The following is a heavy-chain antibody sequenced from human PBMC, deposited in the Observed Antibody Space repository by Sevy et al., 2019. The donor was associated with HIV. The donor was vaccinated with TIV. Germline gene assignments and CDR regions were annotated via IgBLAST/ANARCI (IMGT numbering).Heavy chain of an antibody. D-gene: IGHD5-12*01. V-gene: IGHV3-53*01. Sequence: GGSLRLSCAASGFTVSSNYMSWVRQAPGKGLEWVSAIYSGGNTYYTDSVKGRFTISRDNSKNTVYIQINSLRDEDTAEYYCARETLSGYNLWGQGTLVTVSS. CDR2: IYSGGNT. CDR3: ARETLSGYNL. CDR1: GFTVSSNY. J-gene: IGHJ4*02.